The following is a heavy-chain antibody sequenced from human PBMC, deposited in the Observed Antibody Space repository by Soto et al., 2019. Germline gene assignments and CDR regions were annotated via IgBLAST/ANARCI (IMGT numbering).Heavy chain of an antibody. CDR3: AIGGDYFLSRSCFDP. Sequence: QVQLVQSGAEVKKPGSSVKVSCKASGGTFSSYAISWVRQAPGQGLEWMGGIIPIFGPANYAQKFQGRVTITADESTSTAYLDLSSLRSEATAVYYCAIGGDYFLSRSCFDPWGQGTLVTVSS. CDR1: GGTFSSYA. V-gene: IGHV1-69*12. CDR2: IIPIFGPA. J-gene: IGHJ5*02. D-gene: IGHD4-17*01.